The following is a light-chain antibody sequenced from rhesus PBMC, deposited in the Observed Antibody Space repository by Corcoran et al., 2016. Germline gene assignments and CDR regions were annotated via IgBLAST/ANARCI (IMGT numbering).Light chain of an antibody. CDR2: KAA. V-gene: IGKV1-21*01. J-gene: IGKJ3*01. CDR3: QQYNSAPFT. Sequence: DIQMTQSPSSLSASVGDRVTITCRASQGISSWLAWYQQKLGKAPKRLIYKAASLQSGVPSRYSCSGSGTDFTLTISSLQPEDFATYYCQQYNSAPFTFGPGTKLDIK. CDR1: QGISSW.